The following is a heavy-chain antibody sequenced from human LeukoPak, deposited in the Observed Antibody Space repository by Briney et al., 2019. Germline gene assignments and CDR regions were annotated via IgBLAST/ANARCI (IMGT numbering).Heavy chain of an antibody. V-gene: IGHV3-64*01. Sequence: GGSLRLSCAASGFTFSSHAMHWVRQAPGKGLEYVSAISSDGGVTYYANSVKGRFTISRDNSKNTVHLQMGSLRGEDMAVYYCARDPHCGSTSCLWYFDYWGQGTLVTVSS. CDR3: ARDPHCGSTSCLWYFDY. D-gene: IGHD2-2*01. CDR1: GFTFSSHA. J-gene: IGHJ4*02. CDR2: ISSDGGVT.